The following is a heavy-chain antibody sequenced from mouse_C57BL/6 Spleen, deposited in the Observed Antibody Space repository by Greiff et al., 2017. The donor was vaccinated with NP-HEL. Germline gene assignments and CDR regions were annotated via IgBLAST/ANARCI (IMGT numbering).Heavy chain of an antibody. J-gene: IGHJ1*03. D-gene: IGHD1-1*01. CDR3: ATSVSYYGSSYGYFDV. CDR2: IDPANGTT. CDR1: GFNIKNTY. Sequence: EVKLQESVAELVRPGASVKLSCTASGFNIKNTYMHWVKQRPEQGLEWIGRIDPANGTTKYAPQIQGKAIITADTSSNTAYLQLSSLSSEDTANYYGATSVSYYGSSYGYFDVWGTGTTVTVSS. V-gene: IGHV14-3*01.